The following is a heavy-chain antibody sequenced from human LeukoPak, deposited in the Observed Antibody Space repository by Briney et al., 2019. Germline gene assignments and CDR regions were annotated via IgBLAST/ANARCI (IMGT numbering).Heavy chain of an antibody. CDR2: ISYDGSNK. D-gene: IGHD5-18*01. J-gene: IGHJ2*01. Sequence: GGSLRLSCAASGFTFSSYAMHWVRQAPGKGLEWVAVISYDGSNKYYADSVKGRFTISRDNSKNTLYLQMNSLRTEDTAVYYCARDADTAMIYWYFDLWGRGTLVTVSS. CDR1: GFTFSSYA. CDR3: ARDADTAMIYWYFDL. V-gene: IGHV3-30-3*01.